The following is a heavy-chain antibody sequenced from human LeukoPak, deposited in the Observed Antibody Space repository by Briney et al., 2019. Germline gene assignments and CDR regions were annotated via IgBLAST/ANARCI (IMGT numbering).Heavy chain of an antibody. CDR3: AKSGKARIAVAGANY. Sequence: GGSLRLSCAASGFTFSSYAMTWVRQAPGKGLEWVSAIASGGGTTYYADSVKGRFTISRDNSKNTLYLQMNSLRAEDTAVYYCAKSGKARIAVAGANYWGQGTPVTVSS. CDR1: GFTFSSYA. CDR2: IASGGGTT. V-gene: IGHV3-23*01. D-gene: IGHD6-19*01. J-gene: IGHJ4*02.